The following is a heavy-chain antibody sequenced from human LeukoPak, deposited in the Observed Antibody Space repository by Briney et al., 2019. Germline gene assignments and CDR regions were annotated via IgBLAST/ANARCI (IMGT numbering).Heavy chain of an antibody. Sequence: TGESLRLSCAASGFTFSGSWMNWVRQAPGKGLEWVANINPDGSQKRFVDSVMGRFTMSRDNAKNSLYLQMNSLRVEDTAVFYCAAWTERGYNFWGQGTLVTVSS. V-gene: IGHV3-7*01. CDR1: GFTFSGSW. CDR2: INPDGSQK. D-gene: IGHD5-24*01. CDR3: AAWTERGYNF. J-gene: IGHJ4*02.